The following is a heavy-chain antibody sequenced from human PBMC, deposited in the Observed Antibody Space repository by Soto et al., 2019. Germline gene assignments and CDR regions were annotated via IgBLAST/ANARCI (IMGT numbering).Heavy chain of an antibody. CDR3: ARKDKSGYFNWFDP. J-gene: IGHJ5*02. V-gene: IGHV5-51*01. D-gene: IGHD3-22*01. Sequence: PGESLTISCRTSGYKFTSSGIAWVLQKPGKGLEWMGIIFPSDSDTRYSPSFQGQVTISADRSTSTVFIQWASLKASDTAVYFCARKDKSGYFNWFDPWGKGTLVTVS. CDR2: IFPSDSDT. CDR1: GYKFTSSG.